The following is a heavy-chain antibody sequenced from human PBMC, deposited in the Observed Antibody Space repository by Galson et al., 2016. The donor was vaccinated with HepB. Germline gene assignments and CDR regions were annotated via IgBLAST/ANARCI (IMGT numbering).Heavy chain of an antibody. J-gene: IGHJ4*02. CDR1: GYALSELS. CDR3: ARLDSGITLDD. Sequence: SVKVSCKVSGYALSELSMHWVRQAPGKGLEWMGGLDPQDGRMIYAQKFQGRLNLAEDTSTDPTYMELSSLISEDTAIYSCARLDSGITLDDWGQGTLVTVSS. D-gene: IGHD1-26*01. CDR2: LDPQDGRM. V-gene: IGHV1-24*01.